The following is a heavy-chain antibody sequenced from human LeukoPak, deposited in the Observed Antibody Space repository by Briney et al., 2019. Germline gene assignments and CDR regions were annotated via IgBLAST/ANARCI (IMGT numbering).Heavy chain of an antibody. V-gene: IGHV3-53*05. D-gene: IGHD3-22*01. J-gene: IGHJ4*02. CDR1: GFTVSSNY. Sequence: GGSLRLSCAASGFTVSSNYMSWVRQAPGKGLEWVSVIYSGGSTYCADSVKGRFTISRDNSKNTLYLQMNSLRAEDTAVYYCAKESMIQSLYYFDCWGQGTLVTVSS. CDR2: IYSGGST. CDR3: AKESMIQSLYYFDC.